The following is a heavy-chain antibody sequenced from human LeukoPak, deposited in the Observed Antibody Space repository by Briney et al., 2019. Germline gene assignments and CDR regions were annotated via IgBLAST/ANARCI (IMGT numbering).Heavy chain of an antibody. Sequence: GRSLRLSCAASGFTFSNYAMHWVRQAPGKGLEWVAVISYDGSNKYYADSVKGRFTISRDNSKNTLFLQMNSLRAEDTAVYYCASDSHSSSSYYFDYWGQGALVTVSS. CDR3: ASDSHSSSSYYFDY. CDR1: GFTFSNYA. CDR2: ISYDGSNK. V-gene: IGHV3-30*01. D-gene: IGHD6-6*01. J-gene: IGHJ4*02.